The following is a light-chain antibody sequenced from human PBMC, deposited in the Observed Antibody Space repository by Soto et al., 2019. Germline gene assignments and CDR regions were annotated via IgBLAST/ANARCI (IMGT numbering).Light chain of an antibody. CDR1: QSVSRY. CDR3: QQRSNWAIT. Sequence: EILLTQSPSTLPLSPGERATLSCGASQSVSRYLAWYQQKPGQAPRLLIYDTSYRPTGIPARFSGSGSGTDFTLTISSLEPEDFEVYYCQQRSNWAITFGQGTRLEIK. J-gene: IGKJ5*01. V-gene: IGKV3-11*01. CDR2: DTS.